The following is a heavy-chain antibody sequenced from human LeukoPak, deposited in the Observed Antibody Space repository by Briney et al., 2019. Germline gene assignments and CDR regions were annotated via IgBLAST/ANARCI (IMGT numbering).Heavy chain of an antibody. CDR3: ARATPTNWDFDY. CDR2: IKQDGSEK. CDR1: GFTFSSYW. V-gene: IGHV3-7*01. Sequence: GGSLRLSCAASGFTFSSYWMSWVRQAPGKGLEWVANIKQDGSEKYNVDSVKGRFTISRDNAKNSLYLQMNSLRAEDTAAYYCARATPTNWDFDYWGQGTLVTVSS. J-gene: IGHJ4*02. D-gene: IGHD7-27*01.